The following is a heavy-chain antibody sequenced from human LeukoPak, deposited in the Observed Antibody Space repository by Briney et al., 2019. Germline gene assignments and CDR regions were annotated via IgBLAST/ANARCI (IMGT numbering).Heavy chain of an antibody. CDR2: ISAYNGNT. Sequence: ASVKVSCKASGYTFTSYGISWVRQAPGQGLEWMGWISAYNGNTNYAQKLQGRVTMTTDTSTSTAYMELRSLRSDDTAVYYCARLGQYSSGWSNWYFDLWGRGTLVTVSS. CDR3: ARLGQYSSGWSNWYFDL. CDR1: GYTFTSYG. J-gene: IGHJ2*01. D-gene: IGHD6-19*01. V-gene: IGHV1-18*01.